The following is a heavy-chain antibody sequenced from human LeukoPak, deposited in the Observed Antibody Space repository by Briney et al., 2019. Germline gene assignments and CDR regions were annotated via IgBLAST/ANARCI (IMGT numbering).Heavy chain of an antibody. CDR1: GFTFCSYE. V-gene: IGHV3-48*03. J-gene: IGHJ6*03. D-gene: IGHD6-13*01. CDR2: ISRSGSSI. Sequence: GGSLRLSXAVSGFTFCSYEMTWVRQTPGKGLEWISYISRSGSSINYADSVKGRFTISRDNAKNLLYVQMNSLRAEDTAVYYCARYSSTWYVAMDAWGKGTTVTVSS. CDR3: ARYSSTWYVAMDA.